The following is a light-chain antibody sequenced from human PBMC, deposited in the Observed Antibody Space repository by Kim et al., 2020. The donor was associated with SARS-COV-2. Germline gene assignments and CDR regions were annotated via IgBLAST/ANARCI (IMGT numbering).Light chain of an antibody. CDR2: GAS. V-gene: IGKV3-20*01. Sequence: EIVLTQSPGTLSLSPGERATLSCRASQSISRYVLAWYQQKPGQAPRLLIYGASNRAAAFPDRFTGSGSGTDFTLTISGLEPEDFTTYYCQHYGSSPLAFGQGTKVDIK. CDR1: QSISRYV. J-gene: IGKJ1*01. CDR3: QHYGSSPLA.